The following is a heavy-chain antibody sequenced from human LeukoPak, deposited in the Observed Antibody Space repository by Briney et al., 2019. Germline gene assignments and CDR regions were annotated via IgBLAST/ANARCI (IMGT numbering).Heavy chain of an antibody. Sequence: GASVKVSCKASGYTFTSYYMHWVRQAPGQGLEWMGIINPSGGSTNYAQKFQGRVTMTRDTSTSTVYMELSSLRSEDTAVYYCARDRVAARLLILYGMDVWGQGTTVTVSS. D-gene: IGHD6-6*01. V-gene: IGHV1-46*01. CDR1: GYTFTSYY. CDR3: ARDRVAARLLILYGMDV. J-gene: IGHJ6*02. CDR2: INPSGGST.